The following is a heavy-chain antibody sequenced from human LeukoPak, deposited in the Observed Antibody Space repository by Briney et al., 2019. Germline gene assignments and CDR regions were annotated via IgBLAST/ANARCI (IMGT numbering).Heavy chain of an antibody. D-gene: IGHD2-2*01. CDR1: GYTFTSYG. V-gene: IGHV1-69*04. CDR3: ARDEVVVPIYFDY. J-gene: IGHJ4*02. Sequence: ASVKVSCKASGYTFTSYGISWVRQAPGQGLEWMGRIIPILGIANYAQKFQGRVTITADKSTSTAYMELSSLRSEDTAVYYCARDEVVVPIYFDYWGQGTLVTVSS. CDR2: IIPILGIA.